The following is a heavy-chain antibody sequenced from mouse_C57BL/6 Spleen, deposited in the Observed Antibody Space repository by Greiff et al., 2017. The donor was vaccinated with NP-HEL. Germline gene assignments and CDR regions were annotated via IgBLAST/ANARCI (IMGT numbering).Heavy chain of an antibody. CDR3: ARSKDYFDY. Sequence: QVQLKQSGPELVKPGASVKLSCKASGYTFTSYDINWVKQRPGQGLEWIGWIYPRDGSTTYNEKFKGKATLTVDTSSSTAYMGLHSLTSEDSAVYFCARSKDYFDYWGQGTTLTVSS. V-gene: IGHV1-85*01. CDR2: IYPRDGST. J-gene: IGHJ2*01. CDR1: GYTFTSYD.